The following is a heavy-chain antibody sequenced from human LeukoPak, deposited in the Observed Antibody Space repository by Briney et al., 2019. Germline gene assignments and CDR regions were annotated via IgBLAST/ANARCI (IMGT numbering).Heavy chain of an antibody. CDR3: AKDIIPMGRGVRGHWFDP. CDR2: ISAYNGNT. J-gene: IGHJ5*02. CDR1: GYTFTSYG. D-gene: IGHD3-10*01. V-gene: IGHV1-18*01. Sequence: ASVKVSCKASGYTFTSYGISWVRQAPGQGLEWMGWISAYNGNTNYAQKLQGRVTMTTDTSTSTAYMELRSLRSDDTAVYYCAKDIIPMGRGVRGHWFDPWGQGTLVAVSS.